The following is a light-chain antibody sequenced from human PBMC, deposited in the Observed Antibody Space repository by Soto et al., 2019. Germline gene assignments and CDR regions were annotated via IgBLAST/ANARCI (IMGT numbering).Light chain of an antibody. J-gene: IGKJ4*01. Sequence: EIVLTQSPGTLSLSPGERATLSCRASQSVSTSYLAWYQQKPGQAPRLLIYGASSSATGIPDRFSGSGSGADFNLTISRLEPEDFAVYYCQQYGGVPLTLGGGTKVESK. CDR3: QQYGGVPLT. V-gene: IGKV3-20*01. CDR1: QSVSTSY. CDR2: GAS.